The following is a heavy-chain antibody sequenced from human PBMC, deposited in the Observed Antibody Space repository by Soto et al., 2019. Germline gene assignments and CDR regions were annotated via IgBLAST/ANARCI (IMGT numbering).Heavy chain of an antibody. V-gene: IGHV2-5*02. CDR2: IYWDDDK. Sequence: QITLKESGPTLVKPTQTLTLTCTFSGFSLSTSGVGVGWIRQPPGKALEWLALIYWDDDKRYSPSLKSRLSITKDTSKNQVVLTMTNMDPVDTATYYCAHSPDEGAVAYFDYWGQGTLVTVSS. CDR1: GFSLSTSGVG. CDR3: AHSPDEGAVAYFDY. D-gene: IGHD6-19*01. J-gene: IGHJ4*02.